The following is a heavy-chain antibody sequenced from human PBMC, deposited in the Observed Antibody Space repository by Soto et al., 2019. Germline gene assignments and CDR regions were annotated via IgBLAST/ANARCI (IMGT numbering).Heavy chain of an antibody. CDR1: GFTFSSYS. D-gene: IGHD1-26*01. Sequence: EVQLVESGGGLVKPGGSLRLSCAASGFTFSSYSMNWVRQAPGKGLEWVSSISSSSSYIYYADSVKGRFTISRDNAKNSLYLQMNSLRAEDTSVYYCARVAHSGSYLGRWGQGTLVTVSS. CDR3: ARVAHSGSYLGR. J-gene: IGHJ4*02. V-gene: IGHV3-21*01. CDR2: ISSSSSYI.